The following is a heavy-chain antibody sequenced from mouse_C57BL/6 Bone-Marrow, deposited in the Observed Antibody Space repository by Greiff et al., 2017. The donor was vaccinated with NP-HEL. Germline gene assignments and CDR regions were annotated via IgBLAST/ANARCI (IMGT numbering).Heavy chain of an antibody. CDR1: GFNIKDDY. D-gene: IGHD2-3*01. J-gene: IGHJ2*01. CDR2: IDPENGDT. Sequence: EVQLQQSGAELVRPGASVKLSCTASGFNIKDDYMHWVKQRPEQGLEWIGWIDPENGDTEYASKFQGKATITADTSSNTAYLQLSSLTSEDTAVYYCTAIYDGYYLFDYWGQGTTLTVSS. CDR3: TAIYDGYYLFDY. V-gene: IGHV14-4*01.